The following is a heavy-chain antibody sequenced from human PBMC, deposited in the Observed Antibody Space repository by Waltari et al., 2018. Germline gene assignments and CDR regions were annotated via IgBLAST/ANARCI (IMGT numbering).Heavy chain of an antibody. V-gene: IGHV4-38-2*01. CDR2: IYHSGST. J-gene: IGHJ5*02. D-gene: IGHD3-10*01. CDR3: ARVYRGRREGFDP. Sequence: LQESGPGLVKPSETLSLTCAVSGYSISSGYYWGWIRQPPGKGLEWIGSIYHSGSTYYNPSLKSRVTISVDTSKNQFSLKLSSVTAADTAVYYCARVYRGRREGFDPWGQGTLVTVSS. CDR1: GYSISSGYY.